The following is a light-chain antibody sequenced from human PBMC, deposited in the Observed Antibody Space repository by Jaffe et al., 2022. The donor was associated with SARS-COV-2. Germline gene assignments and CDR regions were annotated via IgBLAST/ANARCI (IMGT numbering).Light chain of an antibody. CDR3: SSYTTSTTWV. Sequence: QSALTQPASVSGSPGQSITISCTGTSSDVGGYDYVSWYQQHPGKAPKVMIYDVSNRPSGVSIRFSGSKSGNTASLTISGLQAEDEADYYCSSYTTSTTWVFGGGTKLTVL. CDR2: DVS. CDR1: SSDVGGYDY. J-gene: IGLJ3*02. V-gene: IGLV2-14*01.